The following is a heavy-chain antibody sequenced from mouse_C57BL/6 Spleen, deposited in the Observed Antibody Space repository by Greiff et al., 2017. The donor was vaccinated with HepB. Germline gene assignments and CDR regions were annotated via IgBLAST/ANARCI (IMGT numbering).Heavy chain of an antibody. CDR2: ISSGGSYT. J-gene: IGHJ2*01. CDR3: ASSYDGYYVGYFDY. V-gene: IGHV5-6*01. D-gene: IGHD2-3*01. CDR1: GFTFSSYG. Sequence: EVQLVESGGDLVKPGGSLKLSCAASGFTFSSYGMSWVRQTPDKRLEWVATISSGGSYTYYPDSVKGRFTISRDNAKNTLYLQMSSLKSEDTAMYYCASSYDGYYVGYFDYWGQGTTLTVSS.